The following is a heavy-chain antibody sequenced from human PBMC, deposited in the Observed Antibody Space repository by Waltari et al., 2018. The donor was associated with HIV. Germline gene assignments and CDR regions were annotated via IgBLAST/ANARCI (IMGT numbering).Heavy chain of an antibody. D-gene: IGHD3-10*01. V-gene: IGHV4-31*03. CDR1: GSSITGGGYY. CDR3: ARVSDSYGTVFEY. Sequence: QVQLQESGPGLVKSSQTLSLTCTVSGSSITGGGYYWNWIRQHPGKGLEWIGYIQHSGSTYYNPSLKSRVSISVNTSKNQFSLNLTSVTAADTAVYYCARVSDSYGTVFEYWGQGTLVSVSS. J-gene: IGHJ4*02. CDR2: IQHSGST.